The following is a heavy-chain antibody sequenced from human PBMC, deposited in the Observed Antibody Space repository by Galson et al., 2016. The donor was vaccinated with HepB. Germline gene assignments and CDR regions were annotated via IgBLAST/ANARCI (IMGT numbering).Heavy chain of an antibody. J-gene: IGHJ4*02. D-gene: IGHD3-22*01. CDR2: ISQSGNT. CDR1: GASISSNEW. CDR3: ARDRLYYDSRAYYPTFDY. Sequence: SETLSLTCDVSGASISSNEWWSWVRQPPGKGLEWIGEISQSGNTNYNPSLKSRVTISADKSQNQFSLKLSSVTAADSAVYYCARDRLYYDSRAYYPTFDYWGQGTLVTVSS. V-gene: IGHV4-4*02.